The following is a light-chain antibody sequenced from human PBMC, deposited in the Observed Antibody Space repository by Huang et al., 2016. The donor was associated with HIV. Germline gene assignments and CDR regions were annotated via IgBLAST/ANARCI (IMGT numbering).Light chain of an antibody. J-gene: IGKJ2*03. CDR1: QSVSIN. Sequence: EIVLTQSPVTLSVSPGETVTLSCRTSQSVSINLAWYQQKPAQPPRLLIHSASARATSVPARVSGGGSGTEFTLTISGLQSEDFAIYYCQQYNNWPPLYSFGQGTRLEIK. CDR3: QQYNNWPPLYS. V-gene: IGKV3-15*01. CDR2: SAS.